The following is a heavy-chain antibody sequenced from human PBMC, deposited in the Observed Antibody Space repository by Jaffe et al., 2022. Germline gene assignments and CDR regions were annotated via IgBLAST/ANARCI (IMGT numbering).Heavy chain of an antibody. J-gene: IGHJ5*02. Sequence: QVQLVQSGAEVKKPGSSVKVSCKASGGTFSSYAISWVRQAPGQGLEWMGGIIPIFGTANYAQKFQGRVTITADESTSTAYMELSSLRSEDTAVYYCARGAIPYAEVPLGYCSSTSCFDWFDPWGQGTLVTVSS. CDR2: IIPIFGTA. CDR1: GGTFSSYA. D-gene: IGHD2-2*01. V-gene: IGHV1-69*01. CDR3: ARGAIPYAEVPLGYCSSTSCFDWFDP.